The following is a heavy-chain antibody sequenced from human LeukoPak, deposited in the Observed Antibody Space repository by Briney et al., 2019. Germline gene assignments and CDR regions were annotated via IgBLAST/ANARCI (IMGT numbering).Heavy chain of an antibody. D-gene: IGHD3-10*01. CDR1: GFTDNTYY. Sequence: PGGSLRLSCAASGFTDNTYYMSWVRQAPGKGLEWVSYISSSSSTIYYADSVKGRFTISRDNAKNSLYLQMNSLRAEGTAVYYCARDQSGRLWFGELLYEYYFDYWGQGTLVTVSS. J-gene: IGHJ4*02. V-gene: IGHV3-48*01. CDR2: ISSSSSTI. CDR3: ARDQSGRLWFGELLYEYYFDY.